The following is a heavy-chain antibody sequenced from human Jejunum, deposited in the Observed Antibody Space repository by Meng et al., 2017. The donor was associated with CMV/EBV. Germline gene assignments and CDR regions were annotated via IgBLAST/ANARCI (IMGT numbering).Heavy chain of an antibody. J-gene: IGHJ5*02. V-gene: IGHV3-48*03. CDR3: TRGSNGNWNGCDP. CDR2: ISNSGATK. Sequence: SGFTFTDHEMNWVRQAPGGGLEWVSYISNSGATKNYADAVRGRFTITRNTATNSVYLQMDTMRAEDTALYYGTRGSNGNWNGCDPWGQGTRVTVSS. CDR1: GFTFTDHE. D-gene: IGHD1-7*01.